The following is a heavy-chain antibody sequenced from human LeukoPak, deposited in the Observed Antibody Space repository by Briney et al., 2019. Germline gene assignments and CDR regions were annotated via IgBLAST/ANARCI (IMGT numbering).Heavy chain of an antibody. D-gene: IGHD4-11*01. Sequence: SETLSLTCDVLGGPFSGYYWSWIRQPPGRRLEWIGEISQFGSTDYNPSLKSRVTISVDTSRGRFSLKVTPVTAADTAVYYCARGGHSNHDPFDYWGQGTLVTVSS. CDR3: ARGGHSNHDPFDY. V-gene: IGHV4-34*01. CDR2: ISQFGST. J-gene: IGHJ4*02. CDR1: GGPFSGYY.